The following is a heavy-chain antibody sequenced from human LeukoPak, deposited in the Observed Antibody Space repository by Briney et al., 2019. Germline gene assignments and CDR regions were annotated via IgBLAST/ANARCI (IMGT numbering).Heavy chain of an antibody. V-gene: IGHV4-34*01. D-gene: IGHD6-19*01. Sequence: SETLSLTCAVYGGSFSGYYWSWIRQPPGKGLEWIGEINHSGSTNYNPSLKSRVTISVDTSKNQFSLKLSSVTAADTAVYYCARLGCNSGWYRVPYYYYGMDVWGQGTTVTVSS. CDR2: INHSGST. CDR1: GGSFSGYY. CDR3: ARLGCNSGWYRVPYYYYGMDV. J-gene: IGHJ6*02.